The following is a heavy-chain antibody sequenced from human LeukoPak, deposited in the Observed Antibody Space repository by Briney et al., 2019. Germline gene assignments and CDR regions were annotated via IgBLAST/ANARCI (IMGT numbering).Heavy chain of an antibody. CDR1: GYTFTDYY. V-gene: IGHV1-2*02. CDR3: ARARWDRARYFDY. D-gene: IGHD1-26*01. Sequence: ASVKVSCKASGYTFTDYYMHWVRQAPGQGLEWMGWINPNSGGTVYAQKFQGGVTMTRDTSISTAYMELSRVRSDDTAVYYCARARWDRARYFDYWGQGTLVTVSS. J-gene: IGHJ4*02. CDR2: INPNSGGT.